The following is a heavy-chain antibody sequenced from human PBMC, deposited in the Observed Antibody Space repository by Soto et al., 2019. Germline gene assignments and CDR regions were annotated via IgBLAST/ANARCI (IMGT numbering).Heavy chain of an antibody. CDR1: GYIFVNYG. Sequence: VQLLQSGDEVKKPGASVKVSCKASGYIFVNYGIAWVRQAPGQGLEWMGWISPYTGNTHSATKIQGRLTMTTDTSTTTAYMDLGSLTSDDTAVYYCVMVDNYVTPTPQDVWGQGTTVTVSS. V-gene: IGHV1-18*01. D-gene: IGHD3-16*01. CDR2: ISPYTGNT. J-gene: IGHJ6*02. CDR3: VMVDNYVTPTPQDV.